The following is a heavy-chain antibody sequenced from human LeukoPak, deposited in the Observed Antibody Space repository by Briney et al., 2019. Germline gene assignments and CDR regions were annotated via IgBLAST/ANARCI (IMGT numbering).Heavy chain of an antibody. J-gene: IGHJ4*02. CDR1: GGSINSGTYY. CDR2: MYTSVST. V-gene: IGHV4-61*02. CDR3: ARGEKGSSSGSINY. D-gene: IGHD6-6*01. Sequence: SQTLSLTCTVSGGSINSGTYYWSWIRQPAGKGLEWIGRMYTSVSTNYNPSLESRVTISVDTSKNQFSLKLSSVTAADTAVYYCARGEKGSSSGSINYWGQGTLVTVSS.